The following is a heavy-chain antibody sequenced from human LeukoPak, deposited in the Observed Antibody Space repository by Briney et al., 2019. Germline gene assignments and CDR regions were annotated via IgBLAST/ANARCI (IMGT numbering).Heavy chain of an antibody. V-gene: IGHV4-59*01. J-gene: IGHJ4*02. CDR3: ARDKEGAYFDY. CDR1: GGSISSYY. Sequence: SETLSLTCTVSGGSISSYYWSWIRQPPGKGLEWIGYIYYSRSTNYNPSLKSRVTISVDTSKNQFSLKLSSVTAADTAVYYCARDKEGAYFDYWGQGTLVTVSS. CDR2: IYYSRST.